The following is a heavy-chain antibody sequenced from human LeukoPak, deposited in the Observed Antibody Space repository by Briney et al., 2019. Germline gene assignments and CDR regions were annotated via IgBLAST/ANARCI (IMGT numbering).Heavy chain of an antibody. J-gene: IGHJ3*02. CDR3: ARGAYCGGDCYGHDAFDI. V-gene: IGHV3-21*01. CDR1: GSTFSSYS. CDR2: ISSSSSYI. Sequence: GGSLRLSCAASGSTFSSYSMNWVRQAPVKGLEWVSSISSSSSYIYYADSVKGRFTISRDNAKNSLYLQMNSLRAEDTAVYYCARGAYCGGDCYGHDAFDIWGQGTMVTVSS. D-gene: IGHD2-21*02.